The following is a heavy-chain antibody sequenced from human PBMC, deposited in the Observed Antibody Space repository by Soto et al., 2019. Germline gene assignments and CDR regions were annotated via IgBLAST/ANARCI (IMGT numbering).Heavy chain of an antibody. J-gene: IGHJ6*02. CDR3: GRGRSILYGMDV. CDR1: GFTFSDYY. Sequence: PGGPPRLSCAASGFTFSDYYMNWIRQAPGKGLEWVSYISSSGTTIYYADSVKGRFTISRDNAKNSLFLQMNSLRAEDTALYYCGRGRSILYGMDVWGQGTTVTVSS. D-gene: IGHD6-13*01. V-gene: IGHV3-11*01. CDR2: ISSSGTTI.